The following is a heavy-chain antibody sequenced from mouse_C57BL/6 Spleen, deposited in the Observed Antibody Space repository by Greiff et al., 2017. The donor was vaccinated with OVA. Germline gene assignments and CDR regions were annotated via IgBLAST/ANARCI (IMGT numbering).Heavy chain of an antibody. CDR2: IYPGSGNI. D-gene: IGHD2-14*01. V-gene: IGHV1-66*01. J-gene: IGHJ3*01. CDR1: GYSFTSYY. Sequence: VQLQQSGPELVKPGASVKISCKASGYSFTSYYIHWVKQRPGQGLEWIGWIYPGSGNIKYNEKFKGKDTLTADTSSSTAYMQLSSLTSEDSAVYYCAEGTGFAYWGQGTLVTVSA. CDR3: AEGTGFAY.